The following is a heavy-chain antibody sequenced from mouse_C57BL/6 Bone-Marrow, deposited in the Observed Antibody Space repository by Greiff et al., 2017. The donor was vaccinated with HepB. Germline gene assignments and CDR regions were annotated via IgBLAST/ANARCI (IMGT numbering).Heavy chain of an antibody. CDR2: IYPRSGNT. D-gene: IGHD2-5*01. Sequence: QVQLQQSGAELARPGASVKLSCKASGYTFTSYGISWVKQRTGQGLEWIGEIYPRSGNTYYNEKFKGKATLTADKSSSTAYMELRSLTSEDSAVYFCARGRHYSSYVDYWGQGTTLTVSS. J-gene: IGHJ2*01. CDR3: ARGRHYSSYVDY. CDR1: GYTFTSYG. V-gene: IGHV1-81*01.